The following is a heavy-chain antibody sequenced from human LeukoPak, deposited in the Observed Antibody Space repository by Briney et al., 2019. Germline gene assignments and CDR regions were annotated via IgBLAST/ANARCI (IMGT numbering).Heavy chain of an antibody. CDR3: ARAVYGSGYWYCGMNV. J-gene: IGHJ6*02. CDR2: INTNTGNP. V-gene: IGHV7-4-1*02. D-gene: IGHD3-10*01. Sequence: ASVKVSCKASGYTFTSYSMNWVRQAPGQGLEWLGWINTNTGNPMYAQGFTGRFVFSLDTSVSTAYLQISSLKAEDTAVYYCARAVYGSGYWYCGMNVWGHGTTVTVSS. CDR1: GYTFTSYS.